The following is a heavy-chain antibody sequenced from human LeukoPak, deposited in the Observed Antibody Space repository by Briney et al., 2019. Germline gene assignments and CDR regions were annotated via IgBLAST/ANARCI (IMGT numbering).Heavy chain of an antibody. CDR3: AATSGNYKIDP. Sequence: SETLSLTCAVYGGSFSGYYWSWIRQPPGEGLEWIGEINHSGSTNYNPSLKTRVTMSVDTSNNQFSLKLNSVTAADTAVYYCAATSGNYKIDPWGQGTLVTVSS. D-gene: IGHD1-26*01. CDR1: GGSFSGYY. V-gene: IGHV4-34*01. J-gene: IGHJ5*02. CDR2: INHSGST.